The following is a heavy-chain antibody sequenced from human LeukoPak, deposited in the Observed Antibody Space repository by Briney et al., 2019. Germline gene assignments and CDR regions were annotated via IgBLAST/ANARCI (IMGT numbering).Heavy chain of an antibody. Sequence: GGSLRLSCAASGFTVTSNYMSWVRQAPGKGLEWVAVIWYDGSNKYYADSVKGRFTISRDNSQNTLYLQMNSLRAEDTAVYYCARDKGPRGRGYFDYWGQGTLVTVSS. CDR1: GFTVTSNY. J-gene: IGHJ4*02. CDR2: IWYDGSNK. V-gene: IGHV3-33*08. D-gene: IGHD2-15*01. CDR3: ARDKGPRGRGYFDY.